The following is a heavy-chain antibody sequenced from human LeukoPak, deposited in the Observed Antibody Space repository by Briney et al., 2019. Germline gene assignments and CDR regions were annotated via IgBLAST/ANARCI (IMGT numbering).Heavy chain of an antibody. V-gene: IGHV7-4-1*02. CDR3: ARDPSMSYSMTNWFDP. CDR2: INTNTGNP. CDR1: GYTFTDYY. Sequence: ASVKVSCKASGYTFTDYYAHWVRQAPGQGLEWMGWINTNTGNPTYAQGFTGRFVFSLDTSVSTAYLQISSLKAEDTAVYYCARDPSMSYSMTNWFDPWGQGTLVTVSS. J-gene: IGHJ5*02. D-gene: IGHD1-26*01.